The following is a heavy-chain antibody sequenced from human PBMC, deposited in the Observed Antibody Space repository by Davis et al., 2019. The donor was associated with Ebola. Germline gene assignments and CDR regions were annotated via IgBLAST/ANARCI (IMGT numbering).Heavy chain of an antibody. D-gene: IGHD5-18*01. CDR1: GGSIISSSSS. Sequence: MPGWSLRLSCTVSGGSIISSSSSWGWIRQPPRKGLEWIGSIYYSGITYYNPSLKSRVTISVDTSKNQFSLKLRSVTAADTAVYYCARLGTSMVRYSEMPGDYWGQGTLVTVSS. V-gene: IGHV4-39*01. CDR2: IYYSGIT. J-gene: IGHJ4*02. CDR3: ARLGTSMVRYSEMPGDY.